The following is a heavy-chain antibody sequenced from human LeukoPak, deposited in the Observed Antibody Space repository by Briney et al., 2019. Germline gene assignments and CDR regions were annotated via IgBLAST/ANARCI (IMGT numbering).Heavy chain of an antibody. CDR3: ARDETYYYDSSGSYYFDY. Sequence: SVKVSCKASGGTFSSYAISWVRQAPGQGLEWMGGIIPIFGTANYAQKFQGRVTITADESTSTAYMELSSLRSEDTAVYYCARDETYYYDSSGSYYFDYWGQGTLVTVSS. J-gene: IGHJ4*02. CDR1: GGTFSSYA. CDR2: IIPIFGTA. D-gene: IGHD3-22*01. V-gene: IGHV1-69*13.